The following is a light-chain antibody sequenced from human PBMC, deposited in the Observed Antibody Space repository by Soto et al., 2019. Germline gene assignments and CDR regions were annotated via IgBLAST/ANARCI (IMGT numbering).Light chain of an antibody. J-gene: IGLJ3*02. CDR2: ANS. Sequence: QPVLTQPPSVSGAPGQRVTISCTGSSSNFGAGYDVHWYQQLPGTAPKLLIYANSNRPSGVPDRFSGSKSGTSSSLAITGLQAEDEADYYCQSYDSSLSGWVFGGGTKLTVL. V-gene: IGLV1-40*01. CDR3: QSYDSSLSGWV. CDR1: SSNFGAGYD.